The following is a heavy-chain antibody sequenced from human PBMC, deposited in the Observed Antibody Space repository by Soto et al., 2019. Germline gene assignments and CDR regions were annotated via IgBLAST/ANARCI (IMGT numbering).Heavy chain of an antibody. J-gene: IGHJ6*02. V-gene: IGHV4-4*07. CDR3: ARDLSGTGLDI. CDR1: GYSSGRLC. CDR2: VYSTGGT. D-gene: IGHD1-26*01. Sequence: CETPSLTGHVSGYSSGRLCWSLIRESAEKRLEWIGRVYSTGGTAYNPVLKGGVTISLDRSNNHVSLEMNSVTAADTAVYFCARDLSGTGLDIWGRRPRVTVSS.